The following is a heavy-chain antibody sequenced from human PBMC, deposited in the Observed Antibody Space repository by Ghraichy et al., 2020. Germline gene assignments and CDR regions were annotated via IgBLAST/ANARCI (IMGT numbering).Heavy chain of an antibody. D-gene: IGHD3-22*01. CDR3: ARAAEPSAKPDSSGYLPHVHWFDP. J-gene: IGHJ5*02. CDR1: GGSISSGGYY. V-gene: IGHV4-31*03. Sequence: LSLTCTVSGGSISSGGYYWSWIRQHPGKGLEWIGYIHYSGSTYYNPSLKSRVTISVDTSKNQFSLKLSSVTAADTAVYYCARAAEPSAKPDSSGYLPHVHWFDPWGQGTLVTVSS. CDR2: IHYSGST.